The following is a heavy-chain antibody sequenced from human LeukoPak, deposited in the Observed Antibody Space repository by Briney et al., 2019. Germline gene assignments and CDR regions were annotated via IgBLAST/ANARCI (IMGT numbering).Heavy chain of an antibody. D-gene: IGHD3-10*01. CDR2: ISVTTRTI. V-gene: IGHV3-48*01. CDR3: ARSAPTVRGVIESIYMDV. Sequence: PGGSLRLSCAASGFTFSTYSMNWVRQAPGKGLEWVSYISVTTRTIHYADSVKGRFTISRDNAKNSLYLQMNSLRAEDTAVYYCARSAPTVRGVIESIYMDVWGKGTTVTVSS. J-gene: IGHJ6*03. CDR1: GFTFSTYS.